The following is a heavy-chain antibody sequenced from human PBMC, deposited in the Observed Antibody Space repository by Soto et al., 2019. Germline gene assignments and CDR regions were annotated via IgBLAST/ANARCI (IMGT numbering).Heavy chain of an antibody. V-gene: IGHV1-69*08. Sequence: QVQLLQSGPEVKKPGSSVKVSCKASRDTLNTYTITCVRQAPGQGLEWMGRIIPRTDIAKYAQRFQDRVAIPADISTSTAYMELSSLRFDDTAVYYCTRDYYYGSGSSMDSFASWGQGTLVTVSS. CDR2: IIPRTDIA. CDR1: RDTLNTYT. D-gene: IGHD3-10*01. J-gene: IGHJ4*02. CDR3: TRDYYYGSGSSMDSFAS.